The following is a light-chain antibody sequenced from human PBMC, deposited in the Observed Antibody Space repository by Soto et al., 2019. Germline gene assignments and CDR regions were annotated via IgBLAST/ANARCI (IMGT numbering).Light chain of an antibody. V-gene: IGKV1-39*01. Sequence: DIQMTQSPSSLSASVGDRVTITCRASQSISSYLNWYQQKPGKAPNLLIYTASSLESGVPPRFSGSGSGTDFTLTISSLQPEDFATYFCQQSYSRPRTFGQGTKVDIK. CDR1: QSISSY. J-gene: IGKJ1*01. CDR3: QQSYSRPRT. CDR2: TAS.